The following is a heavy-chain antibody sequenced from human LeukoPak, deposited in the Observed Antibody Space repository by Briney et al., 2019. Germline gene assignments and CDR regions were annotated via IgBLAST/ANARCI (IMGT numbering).Heavy chain of an antibody. D-gene: IGHD5-24*01. CDR2: IYYTGST. CDR1: GGSISSFY. CDR3: ARGARAGYNLEPFDY. Sequence: SETLSLTCTVSGGSISSFYWSWIRQPPGKGLEWIGYIYYTGSTNYNPSLKSRVTISVDTSKNQFSLKLSSVTAADTAVYYCARGARAGYNLEPFDYWGQGTLVTVSS. V-gene: IGHV4-59*08. J-gene: IGHJ4*02.